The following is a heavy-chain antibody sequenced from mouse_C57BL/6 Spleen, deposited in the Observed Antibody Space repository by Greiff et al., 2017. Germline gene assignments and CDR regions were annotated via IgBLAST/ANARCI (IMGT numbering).Heavy chain of an antibody. J-gene: IGHJ2*01. CDR3: AKRVSGLDY. D-gene: IGHD4-1*01. Sequence: VQLQQPGAELVKPGASVKLSCTASGYTFTSYWMHWVKQRPGQGLEWIGLIHPNSGSTNYNEKFQSKAIMTVDKSSSPAYMQLSSLTSEDSAFYYCAKRVSGLDYWGQGTTLTVSS. CDR1: GYTFTSYW. V-gene: IGHV1-64*01. CDR2: IHPNSGST.